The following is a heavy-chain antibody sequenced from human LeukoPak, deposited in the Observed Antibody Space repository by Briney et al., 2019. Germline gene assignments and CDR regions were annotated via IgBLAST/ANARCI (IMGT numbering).Heavy chain of an antibody. D-gene: IGHD6-13*01. Sequence: NTSETLSLTCTVSGGSISSSSYYWGWIRQPPGKGLEWIGSIYYSGSTYYNPSLKSRVTISVDTSKNQFSLKLSSVTAADTAVYYCARGAAATYWGQGTLVTVSS. CDR3: ARGAAATY. CDR1: GGSISSSSYY. J-gene: IGHJ4*02. V-gene: IGHV4-39*07. CDR2: IYYSGST.